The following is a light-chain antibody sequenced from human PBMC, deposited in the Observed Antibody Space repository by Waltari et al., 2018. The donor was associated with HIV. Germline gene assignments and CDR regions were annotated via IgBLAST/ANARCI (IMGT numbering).Light chain of an antibody. V-gene: IGLV1-44*01. CDR1: RYNIGRNT. Sequence: QSVLTQPPSASGTPGQTVTLSCSGGRYNIGRNTVNWYPQIPGTAPNTVMYINNQRPSGVPDRFSGSKSGTSASLAISGLQSGDEADYFCAAWDDRLIGVVFGGGTKLTVL. J-gene: IGLJ3*02. CDR2: INN. CDR3: AAWDDRLIGVV.